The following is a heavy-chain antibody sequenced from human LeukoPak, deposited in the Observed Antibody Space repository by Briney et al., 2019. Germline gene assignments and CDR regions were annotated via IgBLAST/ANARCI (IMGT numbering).Heavy chain of an antibody. CDR2: ISWNSGSI. D-gene: IGHD6-13*01. J-gene: IGHJ4*02. Sequence: GGSLRLSCTVSGFTFDDYAMHWVRQAPGKGLEWVTGISWNSGSIGYAASVKGRFTISRDNAKNSLYLQMNSLRAEDTAVYYCARDHRPSIAAADPYYFDYWGQGTLVTVSS. V-gene: IGHV3-9*01. CDR3: ARDHRPSIAAADPYYFDY. CDR1: GFTFDDYA.